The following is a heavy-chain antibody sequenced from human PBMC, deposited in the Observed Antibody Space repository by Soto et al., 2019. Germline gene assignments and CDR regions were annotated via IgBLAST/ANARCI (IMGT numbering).Heavy chain of an antibody. CDR3: AHRRSNSEGSGSYDY. CDR2: VYWDDDK. CDR1: GFSLTTSRMG. D-gene: IGHD3-10*01. Sequence: QITLKESGPTLVNPTQTLTLTCTFSGFSLTTSRMGVGWIRQPPGKALEWLALVYWDDDKRYSPSLKSRLTITKDTSENQVVLTMANVEPVDTATYYCAHRRSNSEGSGSYDYWGQGTLVTVSS. V-gene: IGHV2-5*02. J-gene: IGHJ4*02.